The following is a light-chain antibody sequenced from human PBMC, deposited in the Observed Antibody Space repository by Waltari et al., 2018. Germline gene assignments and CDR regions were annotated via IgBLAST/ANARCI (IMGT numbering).Light chain of an antibody. CDR2: GAS. Sequence: EIVLTQSPDTLSLSPGDRATLSCRARQSLSSNYLAWYQQKPGQAPRLLIYGASSRATGIPDRFSGSGSGTDFTLTITTLEPEDFAVYYCQQYGSSPPDTFGGGTRVEIE. J-gene: IGKJ4*01. CDR3: QQYGSSPPDT. CDR1: QSLSSNY. V-gene: IGKV3-20*01.